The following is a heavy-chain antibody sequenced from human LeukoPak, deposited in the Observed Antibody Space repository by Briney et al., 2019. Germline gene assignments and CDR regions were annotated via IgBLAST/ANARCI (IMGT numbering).Heavy chain of an antibody. Sequence: GRSLRLSCAASGFTFSSYAMHWVRQAPGKGLEWVAVISYDGSNKYYADSVKGRFTISRDNSKNTLYLQMNSLRAEDAAVYYCARDMGRAATLLIFYYGMDVWGQGTTVTVSS. CDR1: GFTFSSYA. J-gene: IGHJ6*02. CDR3: ARDMGRAATLLIFYYGMDV. D-gene: IGHD2-15*01. V-gene: IGHV3-30*04. CDR2: ISYDGSNK.